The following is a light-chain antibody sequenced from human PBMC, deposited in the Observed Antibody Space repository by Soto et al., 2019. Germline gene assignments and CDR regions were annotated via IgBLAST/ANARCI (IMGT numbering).Light chain of an antibody. CDR1: SSDVGGYKY. CDR3: SSYGGTNNLL. CDR2: EVH. Sequence: QSALTQPPSASGSPVQSVTISCTGTSSDVGGYKYVSWYQQHPGKAPKLMIFEVHKRPSGVPDRFSGSKSGNTASLTVSGLQAEDEADYYCSSYGGTNNLLFGGGTKVTVL. J-gene: IGLJ2*01. V-gene: IGLV2-8*01.